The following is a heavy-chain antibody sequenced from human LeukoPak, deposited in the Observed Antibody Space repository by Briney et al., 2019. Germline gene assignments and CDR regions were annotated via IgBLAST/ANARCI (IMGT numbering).Heavy chain of an antibody. V-gene: IGHV4-30-4*01. Sequence: PSQTLSLTCTVSGGSISSGDYYWNWIRQPPGKGLEWIGYIYYTGSTFYNPSLRSRVSMSVDTSKNQFSVKLSFVTAADTAVYFCARTTIVTEIDFWGQGTLVTVSS. CDR2: IYYTGST. CDR1: GGSISSGDYY. J-gene: IGHJ4*02. CDR3: ARTTIVTEIDF. D-gene: IGHD4/OR15-4a*01.